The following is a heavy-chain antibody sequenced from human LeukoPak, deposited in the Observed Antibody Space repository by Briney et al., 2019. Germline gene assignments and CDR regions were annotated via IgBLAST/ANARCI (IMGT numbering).Heavy chain of an antibody. Sequence: GGSLRLSCAASGFTFSSYAVHWVRQAPGKGLEWVSIISSDGTYEYYADSVKGRFTISRDNSKNTLYLQLNSLRAEDTAVYYCARDSTYYYGSGSSGPHHFDNWGQGTLVTVSS. D-gene: IGHD3-10*01. CDR3: ARDSTYYYGSGSSGPHHFDN. CDR2: ISSDGTYE. J-gene: IGHJ4*02. CDR1: GFTFSSYA. V-gene: IGHV3-30*01.